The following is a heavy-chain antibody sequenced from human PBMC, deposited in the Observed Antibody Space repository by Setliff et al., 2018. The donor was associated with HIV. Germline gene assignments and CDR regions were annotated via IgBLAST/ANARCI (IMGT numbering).Heavy chain of an antibody. J-gene: IGHJ3*02. CDR1: GGTFSSYA. CDR3: ARIRGVIADASDI. V-gene: IGHV1-69*10. D-gene: IGHD3-10*01. CDR2: IIPILGIA. Sequence: GASVKVSCKASGGTFSSYAISWVRQAPGQGLEWMGGIIPILGIANYAQKFQGRVTITADKSTSTAYMELTSPRSDDTAVYYCARIRGVIADASDIWGQGTMVTVSS.